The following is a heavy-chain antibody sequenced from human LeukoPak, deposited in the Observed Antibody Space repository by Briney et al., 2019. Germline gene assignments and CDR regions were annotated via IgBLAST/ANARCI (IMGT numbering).Heavy chain of an antibody. CDR3: ARVGGLGFDILTGCDY. CDR1: GFTFSIHA. V-gene: IGHV3-23*01. J-gene: IGHJ4*02. D-gene: IGHD3-9*01. Sequence: GGSLRLSCAASGFTFSIHAMSWVRQAPGKGLEWDSVFSDSGGSTYYADSVKGRFTISRDNSKSTLYLQMNSLRAEDTAVYYCARVGGLGFDILTGCDYWGQGTLVTVSS. CDR2: FSDSGGST.